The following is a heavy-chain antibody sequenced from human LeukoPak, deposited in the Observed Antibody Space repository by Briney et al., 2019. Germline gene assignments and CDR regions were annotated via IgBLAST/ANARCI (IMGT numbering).Heavy chain of an antibody. CDR1: GFTFSNHG. J-gene: IGHJ3*02. Sequence: PGGSLRLSCIASGFTFSNHGMHWVRQAPGKGLEWVTFIGHDGDNEQYAQSVRGRFTISRDNAKNSLYLQMNSLRAEDTAVYYCARDSSYGGAFDIWGQGTMVTVSS. D-gene: IGHD1-26*01. CDR2: IGHDGDNE. CDR3: ARDSSYGGAFDI. V-gene: IGHV3-30*02.